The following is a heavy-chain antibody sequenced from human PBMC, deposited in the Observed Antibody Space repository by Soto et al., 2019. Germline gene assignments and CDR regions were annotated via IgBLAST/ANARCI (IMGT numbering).Heavy chain of an antibody. V-gene: IGHV1-46*03. CDR3: ARASTSGRRFDY. CDR2: INPSGGNT. CDR1: GYSFTSFY. Sequence: QVQLVQSGAEVQKPGASVKVSCKASGYSFTSFYMHWVRQAPGQGLEWMGVINPSGGNTNYAQKFQGRVTLTRDTSTTTVYMELSGLKSDDTAVYYFARASTSGRRFDYWGQGTLVTVSS. J-gene: IGHJ4*02. D-gene: IGHD2-2*01.